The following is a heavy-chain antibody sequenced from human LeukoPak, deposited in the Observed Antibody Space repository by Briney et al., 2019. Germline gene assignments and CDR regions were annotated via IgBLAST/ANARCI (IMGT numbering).Heavy chain of an antibody. CDR2: IIPIFGTA. V-gene: IGHV1-69*06. D-gene: IGHD3-16*02. CDR1: GGTFSSYA. J-gene: IGHJ4*02. CDR3: ARGDYDYVWGSYRYRCYFDY. Sequence: GASVKVSCKASGGTFSSYAISWVRQAPGQGLEWMGGIIPIFGTANYAQKFQGRVTITADKSTSTAYMELSSLRSEDTAVYYCARGDYDYVWGSYRYRCYFDYWGQGTLVTVSS.